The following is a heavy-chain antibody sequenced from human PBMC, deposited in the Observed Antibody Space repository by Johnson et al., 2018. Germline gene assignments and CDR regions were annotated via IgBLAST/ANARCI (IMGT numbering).Heavy chain of an antibody. J-gene: IGHJ3*02. D-gene: IGHD3-10*01. CDR1: GGTFSSHA. CDR2: IIPMFGTA. CDR3: ARTLSYLDSFDI. Sequence: VQLVQSGAEVKKPGSSVKVSCKASGGTFSSHAISWVRQAPGQGLEWMGGIIPMFGTANYAQKVQGRVTITAAKSTLTAHMELTSRKSGDTSVYYCARTLSYLDSFDIWGQGTMVTVSS. V-gene: IGHV1-69*06.